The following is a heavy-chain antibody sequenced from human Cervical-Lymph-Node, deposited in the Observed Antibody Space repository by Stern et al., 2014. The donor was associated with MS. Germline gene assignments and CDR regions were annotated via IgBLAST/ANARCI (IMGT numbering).Heavy chain of an antibody. D-gene: IGHD2-15*01. J-gene: IGHJ6*02. CDR2: IIPIFGTA. CDR1: GGTFSSYA. Sequence: QVQLMQSGAEVKKPGSSVKVSCKASGGTFSSYAISWVRQAPGQGLEWMGGIIPIFGTANYAQKFQGRVTITADESTSTAYMELSSLRSEDTAVYYCARISCSGGSCYSLYYYYYGMDVWGQGTTVTVSS. CDR3: ARISCSGGSCYSLYYYYYGMDV. V-gene: IGHV1-69*01.